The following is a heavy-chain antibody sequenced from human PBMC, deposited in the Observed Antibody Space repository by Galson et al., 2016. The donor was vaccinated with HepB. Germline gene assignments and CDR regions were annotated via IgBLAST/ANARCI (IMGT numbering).Heavy chain of an antibody. CDR1: GFTFRVYG. CDR3: ARERDGYNSYYRYFDL. D-gene: IGHD1-1*01. J-gene: IGHJ4*02. Sequence: SLRLSCAVSGFTFRVYGMHWVRQAPGKGLEWVAVIWHDGSKKYYADSVKGRFTISRDDSKNTLYIQMDSLRAEDTGIYYCARERDGYNSYYRYFDLWGQGALVTVSS. V-gene: IGHV3-33*01. CDR2: IWHDGSKK.